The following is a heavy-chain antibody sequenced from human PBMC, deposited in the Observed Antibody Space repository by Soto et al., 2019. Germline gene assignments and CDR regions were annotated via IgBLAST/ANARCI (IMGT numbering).Heavy chain of an antibody. V-gene: IGHV4-59*01. Sequence: SETLSLTCTVSGGSMSRYYWTWIRQPPGKGLEWIGNIHYTGSTNYNPSLKSRVTILLGTSTSQFSLKVSSVTAADTAVYYCARDLTISSTDGPLDPWGHGTLVTAPQ. CDR3: ARDLTISSTDGPLDP. D-gene: IGHD1-1*01. J-gene: IGHJ5*02. CDR2: IHYTGST. CDR1: GGSMSRYY.